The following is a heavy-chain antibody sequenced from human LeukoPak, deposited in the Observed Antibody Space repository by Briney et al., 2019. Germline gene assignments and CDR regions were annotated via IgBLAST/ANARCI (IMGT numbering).Heavy chain of an antibody. Sequence: GGSLRLSCAVSGFSFSAYWMSWVRQAPGKGLEWVASIKQDGSYMYYLDSVKGRFTISRDNAKNSLYLQMNSLRAEDTALYYCAKDIERYCSGGSCYSFDYWGQGTLVTVSS. J-gene: IGHJ4*02. D-gene: IGHD2-15*01. V-gene: IGHV3-7*03. CDR3: AKDIERYCSGGSCYSFDY. CDR1: GFSFSAYW. CDR2: IKQDGSYM.